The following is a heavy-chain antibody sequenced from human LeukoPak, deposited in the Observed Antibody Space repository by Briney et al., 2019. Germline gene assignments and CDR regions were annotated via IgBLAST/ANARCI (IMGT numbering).Heavy chain of an antibody. CDR1: GGSISSGDYY. Sequence: PSQTLSLTCTVSGGSISSGDYYWSWIRQPPGKGLEWIGYIYYSRSTYYNPSLKSRVTISVDTSKNQFSLKLSSVTAADTAVYYCARDLFFRQQLVRSGLNWFDPWGQGTLVTVSS. CDR3: ARDLFFRQQLVRSGLNWFDP. D-gene: IGHD6-13*01. V-gene: IGHV4-30-4*01. CDR2: IYYSRST. J-gene: IGHJ5*02.